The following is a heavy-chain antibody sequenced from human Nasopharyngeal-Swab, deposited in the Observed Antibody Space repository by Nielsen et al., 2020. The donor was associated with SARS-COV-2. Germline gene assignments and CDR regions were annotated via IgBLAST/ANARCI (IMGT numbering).Heavy chain of an antibody. V-gene: IGHV4-31*03. J-gene: IGHJ5*02. D-gene: IGHD6-13*01. CDR3: ARALGSSSWFNWFDP. CDR1: GGSISSGGYY. Sequence: SETLSLTCTVSGGSISSGGYYWSWTRQHPGKGLEWIGYIYYSGSTYYNPSLKSRVTISVDTSKNQFSLKLSSVTAADTAVYYCARALGSSSWFNWFDPWGQGTLVTVSS. CDR2: IYYSGST.